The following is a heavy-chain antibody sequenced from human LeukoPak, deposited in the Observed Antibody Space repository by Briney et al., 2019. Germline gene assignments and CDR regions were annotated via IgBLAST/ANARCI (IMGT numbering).Heavy chain of an antibody. D-gene: IGHD1-26*01. CDR1: GFTFSNYW. J-gene: IGHJ6*03. Sequence: PGGSLRLSCAASGFTFSNYWMHWVRQVPGKGLEWVSSITSSSSYIYYADSVKGRFTISRDNAKNSLYLQMNSLRAEDTAVYYCARDPYSGGYGDYYYYYMDLWGQGTTVTISS. V-gene: IGHV3-21*01. CDR2: ITSSSSYI. CDR3: ARDPYSGGYGDYYYYYMDL.